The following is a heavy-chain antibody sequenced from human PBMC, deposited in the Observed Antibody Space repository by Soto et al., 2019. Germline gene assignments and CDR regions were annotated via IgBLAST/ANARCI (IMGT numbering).Heavy chain of an antibody. D-gene: IGHD3-22*01. J-gene: IGHJ4*01. CDR2: IGTAGDT. Sequence: KGLEWVSAIGTAGDTYYPGSVKGRFTISRENAKNSLYLQMNSLRAEDTAVYYCAIVTYYYDSSGYGYYSDYRRHRTPVT. CDR3: AIVTYYYDSSGYGYYSDY. V-gene: IGHV3-13*01.